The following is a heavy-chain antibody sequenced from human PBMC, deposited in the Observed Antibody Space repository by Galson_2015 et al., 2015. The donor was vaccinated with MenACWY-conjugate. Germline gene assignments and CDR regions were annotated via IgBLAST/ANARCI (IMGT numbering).Heavy chain of an antibody. J-gene: IGHJ2*01. D-gene: IGHD3-10*01. CDR1: GGSISSRSNH. Sequence: ETLSLTCPVSGGSISSRSNHWGWVRQPPGNGLEWIATMYYSGRTFYNPSLQSRLTMSGDTSKNQFSLKLNSVSAADTAVYYCATLDKFGWHFDLWGRGTLVTVSS. CDR3: ATLDKFGWHFDL. CDR2: MYYSGRT. V-gene: IGHV4-39*01.